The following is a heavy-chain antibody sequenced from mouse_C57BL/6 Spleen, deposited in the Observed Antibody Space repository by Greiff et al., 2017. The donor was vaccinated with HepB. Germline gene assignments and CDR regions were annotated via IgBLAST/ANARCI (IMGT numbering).Heavy chain of an antibody. CDR2: IYPGDGDT. V-gene: IGHV1-82*01. CDR1: GYAFSSSW. D-gene: IGHD1-1*01. Sequence: QVQLQQSGPELVKPGASVKISCKASGYAFSSSWMNWVKQRPGKGLEWIGRIYPGDGDTNYNGKFKGKATLTADKSSSTAYMQLSSLTSEDSAVYFCARERGDYYGSSPYYAMDYWGQGTSVTVSS. J-gene: IGHJ4*01. CDR3: ARERGDYYGSSPYYAMDY.